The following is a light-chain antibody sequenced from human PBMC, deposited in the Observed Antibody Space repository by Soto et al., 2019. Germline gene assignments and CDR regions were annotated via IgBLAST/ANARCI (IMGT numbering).Light chain of an antibody. V-gene: IGKV1-6*01. CDR2: AAS. CDR1: QGIRND. CDR3: LQDYNYPRT. J-gene: IGKJ1*01. Sequence: AIQMTQSPSSLSASVGDRVTITCRASQGIRNDLGCYQQKPGKAPTLLIYAASSLQSGVPSRFSGSGSGTDFTLTISSLQPEDFATDYCLQDYNYPRTFGQGTKVEIK.